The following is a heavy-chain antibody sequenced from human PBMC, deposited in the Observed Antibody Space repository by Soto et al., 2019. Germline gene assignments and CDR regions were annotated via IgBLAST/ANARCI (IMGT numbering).Heavy chain of an antibody. Sequence: QXQXXXXXAXXLKPSETLXLTCAVYGGSXXGYYWTWIRQPPGTGLEWIGEINHSGSTNYNPSLKSRVTISVDTSKNQFSLKLTSVTAADTAVYYCARDKITGLFDYWGQGTLVTVSS. CDR2: INHSGST. D-gene: IGHD2-8*02. CDR1: GGSXXGYY. CDR3: ARDKITGLFDY. V-gene: IGHV4-34*01. J-gene: IGHJ4*02.